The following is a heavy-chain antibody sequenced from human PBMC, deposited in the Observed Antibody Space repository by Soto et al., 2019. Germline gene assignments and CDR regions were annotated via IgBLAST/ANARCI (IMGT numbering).Heavy chain of an antibody. CDR3: AKLPVEVRYFAWLLSFRYYFDY. D-gene: IGHD3-9*01. CDR2: ISGSGGST. V-gene: IGHV3-23*01. Sequence: EVQLLESGGGLVQPGGSLRLSCAASGFTFSSYAMSWVRQAPGKGLEWVSAISGSGGSTYYADSVKGRFTISRDNSKNTLYLQMNSRRAGATAVYYRAKLPVEVRYFAWLLSFRYYFDYWGQGTLVTVSS. J-gene: IGHJ4*02. CDR1: GFTFSSYA.